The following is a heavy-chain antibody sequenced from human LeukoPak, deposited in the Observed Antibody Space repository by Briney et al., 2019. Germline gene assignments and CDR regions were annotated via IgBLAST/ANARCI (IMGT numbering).Heavy chain of an antibody. Sequence: GIINPSGGSTSYAQKFQGRVTMTRDTSTSTVYMELSSLRSEDTAVYYCAGGYSSGWCLIWGQGTLVTVSS. CDR2: INPSGGST. CDR3: AGGYSSGWCLI. J-gene: IGHJ4*02. V-gene: IGHV1-46*01. D-gene: IGHD6-19*01.